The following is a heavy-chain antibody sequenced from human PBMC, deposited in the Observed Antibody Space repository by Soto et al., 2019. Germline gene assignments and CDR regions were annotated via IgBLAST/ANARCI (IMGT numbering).Heavy chain of an antibody. Sequence: QLQLQESGSGLVKPSQTLSLTCAVSGGSISSGDYSWSWIRQPPGKGPEWIGYIYHSWSTYYNPSLKSRVTISVDRSKNPFSPKLSSVTAADTAVYYCASSGYYPTYFDYWGQRTLVTVSS. V-gene: IGHV4-30-2*01. CDR2: IYHSWST. CDR3: ASSGYYPTYFDY. J-gene: IGHJ4*02. D-gene: IGHD3-22*01. CDR1: GGSISSGDYS.